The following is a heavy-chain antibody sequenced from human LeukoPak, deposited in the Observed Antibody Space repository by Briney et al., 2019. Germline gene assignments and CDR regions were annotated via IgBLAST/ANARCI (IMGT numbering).Heavy chain of an antibody. CDR3: ARGMTALDY. V-gene: IGHV3-48*01. CDR2: ISPGSRTI. Sequence: PGGSLRLSCVASGFTFSSYSMNWVRQAPGKGLEWVSYISPGSRTIYYADSVKGRFTMSRDNADNSLFPQMNSLRVEDTGVYYCARGMTALDYWGQGTLVTVSS. J-gene: IGHJ4*02. CDR1: GFTFSSYS.